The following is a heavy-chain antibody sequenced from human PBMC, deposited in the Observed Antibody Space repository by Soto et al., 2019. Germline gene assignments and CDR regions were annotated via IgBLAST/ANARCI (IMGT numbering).Heavy chain of an antibody. V-gene: IGHV1-2*02. J-gene: IGHJ5*02. Sequence: GASVKVSCKASGSTFTGYFMHWVRQAPGQGLEWMGWINPNSGGTNYAQKFRGRVTMTRDTSIRTVYMELSSLRSDDTAVYYCATDTFDPWGQGTLVTVSS. CDR3: ATDTFDP. CDR1: GSTFTGYF. CDR2: INPNSGGT.